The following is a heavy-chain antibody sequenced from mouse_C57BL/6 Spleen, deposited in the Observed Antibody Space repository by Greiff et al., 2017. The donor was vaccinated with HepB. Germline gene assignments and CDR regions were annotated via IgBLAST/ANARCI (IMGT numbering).Heavy chain of an antibody. J-gene: IGHJ2*01. CDR3: ARKGSGYVFDY. Sequence: QVQLQQSGAELVRPGASVKLSCKASGYTFTDYYINWVKQRPGQGLEWIARIYPGSGNTYYNEKFKGKATLTAEKSSSTAYMQLSSLTSEDSAVYFCARKGSGYVFDYWGQGTTLTVSS. CDR1: GYTFTDYY. V-gene: IGHV1-76*01. D-gene: IGHD3-2*02. CDR2: IYPGSGNT.